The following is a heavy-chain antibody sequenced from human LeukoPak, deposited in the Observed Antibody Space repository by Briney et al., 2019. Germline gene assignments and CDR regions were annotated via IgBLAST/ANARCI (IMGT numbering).Heavy chain of an antibody. V-gene: IGHV4-39*07. CDR2: IYYSGST. J-gene: IGHJ4*02. CDR3: ARSRRYYDSSGFLGL. Sequence: PSETLSLTCTVSGGSISTSNYYWGWIRQPPGKGLEWIGSIYYSGSTYYNPSLKSRVTISVDTSKNQFSLKLSSVTAADTAVYYCARSRRYYDSSGFLGLWGQGTLVTVSS. D-gene: IGHD3-22*01. CDR1: GGSISTSNYY.